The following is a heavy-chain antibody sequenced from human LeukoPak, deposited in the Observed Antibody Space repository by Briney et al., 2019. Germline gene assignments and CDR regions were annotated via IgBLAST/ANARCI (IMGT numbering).Heavy chain of an antibody. J-gene: IGHJ4*02. Sequence: GGSLRLSCAAFGFTFSIHWMHCVRQAPGKGLVWVSRINSDGTSTTYADSVRGRFTISRDNAKNTLYLQMNSLRVEDTAVFHCAREGTDSNGSDYWGQGTLVTVSS. CDR2: INSDGTST. CDR3: AREGTDSNGSDY. D-gene: IGHD3-22*01. CDR1: GFTFSIHW. V-gene: IGHV3-74*01.